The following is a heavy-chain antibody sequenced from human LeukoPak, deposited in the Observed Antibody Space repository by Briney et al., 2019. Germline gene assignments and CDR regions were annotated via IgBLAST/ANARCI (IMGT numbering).Heavy chain of an antibody. V-gene: IGHV3-66*01. Sequence: GGSLRLSCAASGFTFSSYSMNWVRQTPGKGLEWVSVIYSGGSTYYADSVKGRFTISRDNSKNTLYLQMNSLRAEDTAVYYCARDLLEWYFDYWGQGTLVTVSS. J-gene: IGHJ4*02. D-gene: IGHD3-3*01. CDR1: GFTFSSYS. CDR2: IYSGGST. CDR3: ARDLLEWYFDY.